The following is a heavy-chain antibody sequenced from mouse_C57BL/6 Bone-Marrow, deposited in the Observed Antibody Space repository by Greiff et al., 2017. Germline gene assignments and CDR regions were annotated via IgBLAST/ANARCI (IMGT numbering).Heavy chain of an antibody. V-gene: IGHV1-50*01. CDR3: ARLGPYDGFAY. J-gene: IGHJ3*01. Sequence: QVQLQQPGAELVKPGASVTLSCKASGYTFTSYWMQWVQQRPGQGLAWIGELDPSDSYTNSTQKFKGKATLPVDTSSSAAYMQLSSLTSEDAAVNYCARLGPYDGFAYWGQGTLVTVSA. CDR2: LDPSDSYT. CDR1: GYTFTSYW. D-gene: IGHD2-12*01.